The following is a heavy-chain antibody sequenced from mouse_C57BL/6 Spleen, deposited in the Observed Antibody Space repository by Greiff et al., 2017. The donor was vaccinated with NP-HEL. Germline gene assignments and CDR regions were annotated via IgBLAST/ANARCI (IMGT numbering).Heavy chain of an antibody. D-gene: IGHD1-1*01. CDR2: ISYDGSN. J-gene: IGHJ1*03. CDR1: GYSITSGYY. V-gene: IGHV3-6*01. Sequence: EVQLQQSGPGLVKPSQSLSLTCSVTGYSITSGYYWNWIRQFPGNKLEWMGYISYDGSNNYNPSLKNRISITRDTSKNQFFLKLNSVTTEDTATYYCARSGSSYAFYFDVWGTGTTVTVSS. CDR3: ARSGSSYAFYFDV.